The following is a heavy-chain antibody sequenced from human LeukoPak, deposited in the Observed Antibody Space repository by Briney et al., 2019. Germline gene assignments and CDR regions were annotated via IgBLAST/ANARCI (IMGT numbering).Heavy chain of an antibody. J-gene: IGHJ6*02. V-gene: IGHV3-33*01. D-gene: IGHD3-9*01. CDR3: SREYFDWSRNYYYGMDV. CDR2: IWYDGSNK. Sequence: GGSLRLSCAASGFTFNNYGMHWVRQAPGKGLEWMALIWYDGSNKYYADSVKGRFTISRDNSKNTLHLQMNSLRAEDTAVYYCSREYFDWSRNYYYGMDVWGQGTTVTVSS. CDR1: GFTFNNYG.